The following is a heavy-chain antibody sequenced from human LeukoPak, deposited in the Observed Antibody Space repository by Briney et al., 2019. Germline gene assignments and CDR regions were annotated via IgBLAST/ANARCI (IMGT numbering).Heavy chain of an antibody. CDR2: ISSSSSYI. V-gene: IGHV3-21*01. CDR1: GFTFSSYS. Sequence: GGSLRLSCAASGFTFSSYSMNWVRQAPGKGLEWVSSISSSSSYICYADSVKGRFTISRDNAKNSLYLQMNSLRAEDTAVYYCARATPRSQDLWGQGTLVTVSS. J-gene: IGHJ5*02. CDR3: ARATPRSQDL.